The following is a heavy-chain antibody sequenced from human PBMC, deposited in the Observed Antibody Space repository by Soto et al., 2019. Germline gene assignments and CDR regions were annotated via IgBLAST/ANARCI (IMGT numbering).Heavy chain of an antibody. V-gene: IGHV1-3*01. J-gene: IGHJ3*02. CDR2: INAGNGNT. CDR1: GYTFTSYA. Sequence: ASVKVSCEASGYTFTSYAIHWVRQAPGQRLEWMGWINAGNGNTKYSQKFQGRVTITRDTSASTAYMELSSLRSEDTAVYYCAFSPGGIVVVPAAILEDAFDIWGEGTMMTV. CDR3: AFSPGGIVVVPAAILEDAFDI. D-gene: IGHD2-2*01.